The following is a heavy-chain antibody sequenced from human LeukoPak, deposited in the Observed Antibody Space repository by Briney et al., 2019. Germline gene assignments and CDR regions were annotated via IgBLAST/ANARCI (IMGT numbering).Heavy chain of an antibody. V-gene: IGHV4-30-4*02. J-gene: IGHJ4*02. Sequence: PSETLSLTCTVSGGSISSGDYYWSWIRQPPGKGLEWIGYIYYSGSTYYNPSLKSRLTISVDTSKNQFSLKLSSVTAADTAVYYCARDRDGYNYDDYWGQGTLITVSS. CDR1: GGSISSGDYY. CDR3: ARDRDGYNYDDY. D-gene: IGHD5-24*01. CDR2: IYYSGST.